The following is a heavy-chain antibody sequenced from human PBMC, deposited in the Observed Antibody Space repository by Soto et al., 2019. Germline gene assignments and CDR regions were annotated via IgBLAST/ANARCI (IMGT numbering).Heavy chain of an antibody. CDR1: GGSISSGDYY. J-gene: IGHJ5*02. Sequence: QVQLQESGPGLVKPSQTLSLTCTVSGGSISSGDYYWSWIRQPPGKGLEWIGYIYYSGSTYYNPSLKSRVTISVDTSKNQFSLNLSSVTAADTAVYYCARVYCSGGSCYWGGNWFDPWGQGTLVTVSS. CDR2: IYYSGST. CDR3: ARVYCSGGSCYWGGNWFDP. D-gene: IGHD2-15*01. V-gene: IGHV4-30-4*01.